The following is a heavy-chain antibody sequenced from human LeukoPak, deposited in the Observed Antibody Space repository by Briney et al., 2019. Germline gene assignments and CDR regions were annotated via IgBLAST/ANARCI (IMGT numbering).Heavy chain of an antibody. CDR2: IYYSGSI. D-gene: IGHD5-18*01. J-gene: IGHJ5*02. V-gene: IGHV4-59*01. CDR1: GGSISSYY. Sequence: SETLSLTCTVSGGSISSYYWSWIRQPPGKGLEWIGYIYYSGSINYNPSLKSRVTISVDTSKNQFSLKLSSVTAADTAVYYCARAGQAWIQLWSVEGNWFDPWGQGTLVTVSS. CDR3: ARAGQAWIQLWSVEGNWFDP.